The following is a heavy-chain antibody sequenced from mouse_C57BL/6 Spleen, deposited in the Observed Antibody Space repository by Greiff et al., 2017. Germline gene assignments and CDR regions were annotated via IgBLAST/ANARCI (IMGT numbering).Heavy chain of an antibody. J-gene: IGHJ1*03. D-gene: IGHD1-1*01. CDR1: GYSITSGYY. CDR2: ISYDGSN. V-gene: IGHV3-6*01. Sequence: EVKLVESGPGLVKPSQSLSLTCSVTGYSITSGYYWNWIRQFPGNKLEWMGYISYDGSNNYNPSLKNRISITRDTSKNQFFLKLNSVTTEDTATYYCARERTYGSRRWYFDVWGTGTTVTVSS. CDR3: ARERTYGSRRWYFDV.